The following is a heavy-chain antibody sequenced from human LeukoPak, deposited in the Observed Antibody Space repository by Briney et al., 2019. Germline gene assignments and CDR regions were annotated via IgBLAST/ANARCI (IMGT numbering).Heavy chain of an antibody. CDR3: ARQYSSGSSYYFDY. CDR2: INPNSGGT. D-gene: IGHD3-22*01. CDR1: GYTFTGYY. V-gene: IGHV1-2*02. J-gene: IGHJ4*02. Sequence: GASVKVSCKASGYTFTGYYIHWVRQAPGQGLEWMGWINPNSGGTNYAQKFQGRVTMTRDTSISTAYMELSRLRSDDTAVYYCARQYSSGSSYYFDYWGQGTLVTVSS.